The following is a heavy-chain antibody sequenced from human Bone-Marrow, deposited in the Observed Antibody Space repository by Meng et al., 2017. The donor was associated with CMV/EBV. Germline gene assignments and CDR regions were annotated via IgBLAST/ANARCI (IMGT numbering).Heavy chain of an antibody. CDR3: ARVRLDCSSTRCYYYGMDF. J-gene: IGHJ6*01. Sequence: GESLQISCPASGFPFSSYDMNWVRQAPGKGLEWIAYISSSGSTIYYADSVKGRFNISRDNAKNSLYLQMNSLRAEDTAVYYCARVRLDCSSTRCYYYGMDFWGQGTTVTVSS. CDR2: ISSSGSTI. CDR1: GFPFSSYD. V-gene: IGHV3-48*03. D-gene: IGHD2-2*01.